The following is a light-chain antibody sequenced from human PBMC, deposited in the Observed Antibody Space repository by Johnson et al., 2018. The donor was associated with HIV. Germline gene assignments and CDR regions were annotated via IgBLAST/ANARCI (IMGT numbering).Light chain of an antibody. V-gene: IGLV1-51*01. Sequence: QSVLTQPPSVYAAPGQKVNISCSGSSSNIGNNYVSWYQQLPGTAPKLLIYDNNKRPSGIPDRFSGSKSGTSATLGITGLQTGDEADYYCGTWDSSLSVYVFGTGTKVTVL. CDR2: DNN. CDR3: GTWDSSLSVYV. CDR1: SSNIGNNY. J-gene: IGLJ1*01.